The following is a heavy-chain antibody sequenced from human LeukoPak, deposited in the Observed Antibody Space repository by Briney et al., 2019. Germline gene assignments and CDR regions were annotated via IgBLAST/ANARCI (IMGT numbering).Heavy chain of an antibody. J-gene: IGHJ4*02. CDR1: GGSFSGYY. CDR2: INHSGST. D-gene: IGHD3-22*01. CDR3: ARELGYYADY. V-gene: IGHV4-34*01. Sequence: PSETLSLTCAVYGGSFSGYYWSWIRQPPGKGLEWIGEINHSGSTNYNPSLKSRVTISVDTSKNQFSLKLSSATAADTAVYYCARELGYYADYWGQGTLVTVSS.